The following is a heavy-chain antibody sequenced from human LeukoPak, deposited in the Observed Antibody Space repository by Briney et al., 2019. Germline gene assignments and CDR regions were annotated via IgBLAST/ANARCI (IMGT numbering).Heavy chain of an antibody. V-gene: IGHV3-30-3*01. CDR2: ISYDESYR. D-gene: IGHD1-26*01. J-gene: IGHJ4*02. Sequence: GGSLRPSCAASGFTFSSYAMHWVRQAPGKGLEWVALISYDESYRYYADSVKGRFTISRDNSKNTLYLQMNSLRADDTAVYYCARVQWELLYPDYWGQGTLVTVSS. CDR3: ARVQWELLYPDY. CDR1: GFTFSSYA.